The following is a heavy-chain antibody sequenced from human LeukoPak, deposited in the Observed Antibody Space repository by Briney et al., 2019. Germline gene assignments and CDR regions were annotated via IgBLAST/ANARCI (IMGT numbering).Heavy chain of an antibody. CDR1: GFTFSSYA. V-gene: IGHV3-23*01. Sequence: GGSLRLSCAASGFTFSSYAMSWVRQAPGKGLEWVSAISGSGGSTYYADSVKGRFTISRDNFKNTVSLQMNSVRVEDTALYYCVRDRDWGAFDPWGQGTPVTVTS. D-gene: IGHD3-16*01. J-gene: IGHJ5*02. CDR2: ISGSGGST. CDR3: VRDRDWGAFDP.